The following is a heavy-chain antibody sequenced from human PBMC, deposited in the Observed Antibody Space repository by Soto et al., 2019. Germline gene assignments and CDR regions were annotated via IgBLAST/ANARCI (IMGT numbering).Heavy chain of an antibody. V-gene: IGHV4-59*01. D-gene: IGHD4-17*01. CDR3: ARCYGDYVYLDY. CDR2: IYYSGST. Sequence: SGTLSPTHPFSGGSLSRYYARWVPQPPGKGLEWIGYIYYSGSTNYNPSLKSRVTISVDTSKNQFSLKLSSVTAADTAVYYCARCYGDYVYLDYWGQGTLVTVSS. CDR1: GGSLSRYY. J-gene: IGHJ4*02.